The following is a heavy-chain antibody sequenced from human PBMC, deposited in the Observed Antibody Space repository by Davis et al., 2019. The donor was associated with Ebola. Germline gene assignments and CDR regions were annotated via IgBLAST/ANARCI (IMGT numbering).Heavy chain of an antibody. CDR1: GLTFRGYG. Sequence: GESLKISCVASGLTFRGYGMHWVRQAPGKGLEWVAIIWYDGSKKYYADSVKGRFTISRDNSKNTLYLQMNSLRAEDTAVYYCARDLGSAVAGIGYYYYGMDVWGQGTTVTVSS. CDR3: ARDLGSAVAGIGYYYYGMDV. D-gene: IGHD6-19*01. J-gene: IGHJ6*02. CDR2: IWYDGSKK. V-gene: IGHV3-33*01.